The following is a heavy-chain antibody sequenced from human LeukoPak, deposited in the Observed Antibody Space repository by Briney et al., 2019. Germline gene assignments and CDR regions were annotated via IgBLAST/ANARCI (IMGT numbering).Heavy chain of an antibody. CDR3: ARHVTISGPYDASDI. V-gene: IGHV4-59*08. J-gene: IGHJ3*02. Sequence: SETLSLTCTVSGDSISSYYWSWIRQPPGKGLEWIGYIYYSGGTDYNPSLKSRVTISVDTSKNQFSLKLRSVTAADTAVYYCARHVTISGPYDASDIWAQGTMVTV. D-gene: IGHD5-24*01. CDR1: GDSISSYY. CDR2: IYYSGGT.